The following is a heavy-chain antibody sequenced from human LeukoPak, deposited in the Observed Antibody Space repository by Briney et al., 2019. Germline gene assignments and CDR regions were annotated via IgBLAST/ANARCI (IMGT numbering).Heavy chain of an antibody. Sequence: GGSLRLSCAASGFSFSSYSMNWVRQAPGKGLEWVSSISSSSSYIYYADSVKGRFTISRDNAKNSLYLQMNSLRAEDTGFYYCARRTTQKSFDYWGRGTLVTVSS. CDR3: ARRTTQKSFDY. CDR1: GFSFSSYS. V-gene: IGHV3-21*01. CDR2: ISSSSSYI. J-gene: IGHJ4*02. D-gene: IGHD1-1*01.